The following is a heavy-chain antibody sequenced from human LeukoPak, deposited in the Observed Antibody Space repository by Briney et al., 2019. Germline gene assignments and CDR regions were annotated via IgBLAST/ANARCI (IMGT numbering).Heavy chain of an antibody. CDR2: IYSGGST. D-gene: IGHD1-26*01. Sequence: GGSLRLSCAASGFIFSDHYMGWVRQAPGKGLEWVSVIYSGGSTYYADSVKGRFTISRDNSKNTLYLQMNSLRAEDTAVYYCARETRSGSAIDYWGQGTLVTVSS. J-gene: IGHJ4*02. CDR1: GFIFSDHY. V-gene: IGHV3-66*01. CDR3: ARETRSGSAIDY.